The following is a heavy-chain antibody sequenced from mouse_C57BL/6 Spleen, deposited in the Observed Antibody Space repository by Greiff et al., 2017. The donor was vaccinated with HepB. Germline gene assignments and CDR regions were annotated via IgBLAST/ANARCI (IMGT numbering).Heavy chain of an antibody. V-gene: IGHV1-62-2*01. CDR1: GYTFTEYT. J-gene: IGHJ4*01. Sequence: QVQLKQSGAELVKPGASVKLSCKASGYTFTEYTIHWVKQRSGKGLEWIGWFYPESGSIKYNEKFKDKATLTADKSSSNVYMGISRLTSEDSAVYFCARHERITIAMDYWGQGTSVTVSS. CDR3: ARHERITIAMDY. CDR2: FYPESGSI. D-gene: IGHD1-1*02.